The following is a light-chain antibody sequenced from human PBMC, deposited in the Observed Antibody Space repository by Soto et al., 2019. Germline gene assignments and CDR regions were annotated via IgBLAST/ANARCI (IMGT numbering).Light chain of an antibody. CDR1: QSVLYSSNNKNY. V-gene: IGKV4-1*01. J-gene: IGKJ1*01. CDR2: WAS. Sequence: DIVMTQSPDSLAVSRGERATINCKSSQSVLYSSNNKNYLAWYQQKPGQPPKLLVYWASTRESGVPDRFSGSGSGTDFTLTINSLQAEDVAVYYCQQYYSTPWTFGQGTKVEIK. CDR3: QQYYSTPWT.